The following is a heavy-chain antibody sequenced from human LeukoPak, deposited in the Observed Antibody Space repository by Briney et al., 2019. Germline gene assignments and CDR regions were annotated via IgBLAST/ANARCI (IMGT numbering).Heavy chain of an antibody. CDR2: LYPGGST. D-gene: IGHD4-17*01. V-gene: IGHV3-66*01. J-gene: IGHJ4*02. CDR3: ARDLTVYGNNPLYYFDY. CDR1: GFTVTSNF. Sequence: GGSLRLSCAVSGFTVTSNFMSWVRQAPGKGLEWVPVLYPGGSTYYADSVKGRFTISRDNSKNTLYLQMNSLRAEDTAVYYCARDLTVYGNNPLYYFDYWGQGTLVTVSS.